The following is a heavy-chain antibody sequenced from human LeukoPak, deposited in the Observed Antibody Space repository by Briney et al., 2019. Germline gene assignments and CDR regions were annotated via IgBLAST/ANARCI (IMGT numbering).Heavy chain of an antibody. CDR2: INHSGST. Sequence: PSETLSLTCAVYGGSFSGYYWSWIRQPPGKGLEWIGEINHSGSTNYNLSLKSRVTISVDTSKNQFSLKLSSVTAADTAVYYCASTRWGLAFDIWGQGTMVTVSS. D-gene: IGHD2-2*01. CDR1: GGSFSGYY. J-gene: IGHJ3*02. V-gene: IGHV4-34*01. CDR3: ASTRWGLAFDI.